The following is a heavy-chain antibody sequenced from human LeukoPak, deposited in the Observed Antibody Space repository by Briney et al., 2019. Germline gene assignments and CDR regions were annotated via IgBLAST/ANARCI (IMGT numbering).Heavy chain of an antibody. D-gene: IGHD2-15*01. V-gene: IGHV4-39*01. CDR2: ICYSGST. CDR1: GVSISSSSYC. J-gene: IGHJ4*02. Sequence: NPSETLSLTCTVSGVSISSSSYCWGWIRQPPGKGLEWIGTICYSGSTFYNPSLKSRVTISVDTSKNQFSLRLSSVTAADTAVYYCARSVYIVVEYYFDCWGQGALVTVSS. CDR3: ARSVYIVVEYYFDC.